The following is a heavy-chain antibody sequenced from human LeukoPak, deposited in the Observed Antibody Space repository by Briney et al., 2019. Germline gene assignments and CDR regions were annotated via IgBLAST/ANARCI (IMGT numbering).Heavy chain of an antibody. Sequence: ASVKVSCKASGYTFTGYYMHWVRQAPGQGLGWMGWINPNSGGTNCAQKFQGRVTMTRDTSISTAYMELSRLRSDDTAVYYCARLGSNSGSYGEDYWGQGTLVTVSS. CDR2: INPNSGGT. D-gene: IGHD1-26*01. V-gene: IGHV1-2*02. J-gene: IGHJ4*02. CDR3: ARLGSNSGSYGEDY. CDR1: GYTFTGYY.